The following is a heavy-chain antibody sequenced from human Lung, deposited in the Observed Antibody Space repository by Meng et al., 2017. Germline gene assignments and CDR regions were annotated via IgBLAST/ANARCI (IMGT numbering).Heavy chain of an antibody. Sequence: SETLSRTCAISGDSVPSNSAAWNWIRQSPSRGLEWLGRTYYRSRWYNDYAVSAKSRITIIPDTSKNQFSLHLDSVTPEDTAVYYCAKGGSSWYSFPFDIWGQGTMVTVSS. J-gene: IGHJ3*02. CDR3: AKGGSSWYSFPFDI. CDR2: TYYRSRWYN. CDR1: GDSVPSNSAA. D-gene: IGHD6-13*01. V-gene: IGHV6-1*01.